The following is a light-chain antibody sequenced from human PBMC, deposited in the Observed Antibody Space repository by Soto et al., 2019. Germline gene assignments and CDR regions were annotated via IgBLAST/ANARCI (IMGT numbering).Light chain of an antibody. CDR2: EVR. CDR1: MRDVGAYNL. V-gene: IGLV2-14*01. CDR3: SAYTARSTLV. Sequence: QSALTQPAYVSGSAGQSITISCSGTMRDVGAYNLVSWYQQHPGTAPKLIIYEVRNRPSGISSRFYGSSSGNTASLTISGLKSEDEGDYYCSAYTARSTLVFGGGTKLTVL. J-gene: IGLJ3*02.